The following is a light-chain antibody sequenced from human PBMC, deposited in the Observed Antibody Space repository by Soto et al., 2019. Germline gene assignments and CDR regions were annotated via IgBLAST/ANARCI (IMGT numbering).Light chain of an antibody. CDR3: QQYNNWQYT. CDR1: QSVGRN. J-gene: IGKJ2*01. V-gene: IGKV3-15*01. CDR2: GTS. Sequence: EIVMTQSPAALSVSPGERAALSCSASQSVGRNFAWYQQRPGQAPRVLIYGTSTKATGVPVRFIGSGSGTEFPLTISSMQSEYFAVYYCQQYNNWQYTFGQGNKLELK.